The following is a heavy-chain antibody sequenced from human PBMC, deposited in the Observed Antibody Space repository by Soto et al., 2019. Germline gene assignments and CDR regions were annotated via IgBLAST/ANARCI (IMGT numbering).Heavy chain of an antibody. CDR2: MNPKSGGT. J-gene: IGHJ3*02. Sequence: ASVKVSCKSSAYTFSAYYTHWGRQAPGQGLEGMGWMNPKSGGTYFAQKFQGRVTLTRDTSISTAYMEVNRLRSDDTAVYSCTSEHTEHRDGLYDAFDIWGQGTTVTVSS. V-gene: IGHV1-2*02. CDR3: TSEHTEHRDGLYDAFDI. CDR1: AYTFSAYY. D-gene: IGHD2-8*02.